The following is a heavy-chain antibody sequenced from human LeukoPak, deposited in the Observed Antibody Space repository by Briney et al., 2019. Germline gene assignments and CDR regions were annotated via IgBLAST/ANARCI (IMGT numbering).Heavy chain of an antibody. D-gene: IGHD3-22*01. CDR1: GFTFSSYA. V-gene: IGHV3-23*01. Sequence: GGSLRLSCAASGFTFSSYAMSWVRQAPGEGLEWVSAISGSGGSTYYADSVTGRFTISRDNSKNTLYLQTNRLRAEDTAVYYCAKDSSGYRSYYFDYWGQGTLVTVSS. CDR2: ISGSGGST. CDR3: AKDSSGYRSYYFDY. J-gene: IGHJ4*02.